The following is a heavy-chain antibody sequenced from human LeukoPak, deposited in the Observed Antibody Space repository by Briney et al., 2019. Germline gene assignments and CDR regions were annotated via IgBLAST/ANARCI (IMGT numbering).Heavy chain of an antibody. D-gene: IGHD3-22*01. CDR1: GFTFSSYA. V-gene: IGHV3-23*01. Sequence: PGGSLRLSCAASGFTFSSYAMSWVRQAPGKGLEWVSAISGSGGSTYYADSVKGRFTISRDNSKNTLYLQMNSLRAEDTAVYYCAKDIVVGWENGGLFYYWGQGTLVTVSS. J-gene: IGHJ4*02. CDR2: ISGSGGST. CDR3: AKDIVVGWENGGLFYY.